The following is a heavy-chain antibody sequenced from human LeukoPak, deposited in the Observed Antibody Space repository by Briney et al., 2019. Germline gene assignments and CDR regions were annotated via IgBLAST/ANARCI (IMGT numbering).Heavy chain of an antibody. D-gene: IGHD6-13*01. CDR1: GGSISSSSYY. CDR2: IYYSGST. V-gene: IGHV4-39*07. CDR3: ARGHGAAGRTPFDY. J-gene: IGHJ4*02. Sequence: PSETLSLTCTVSGGSISSSSYYWGWIRQPPGKGLEWIGSIYYSGSTYYNPSLKSRVTISVDTSKNQFSLKLSSVTAADTALYYCARGHGAAGRTPFDYWGQGTLVTVSS.